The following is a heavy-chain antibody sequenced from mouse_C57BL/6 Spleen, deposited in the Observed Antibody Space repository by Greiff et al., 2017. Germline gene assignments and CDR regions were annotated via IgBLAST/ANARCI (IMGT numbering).Heavy chain of an antibody. D-gene: IGHD2-5*01. CDR1: GFSLTSYG. V-gene: IGHV2-6-1*01. J-gene: IGHJ4*01. Sequence: VQLVESGPGLVAPSQSLSITCTVSGFSLTSYGVHWVRQPPGKGLEWLVVIWSDGSTTYNSALNSRLSISKDNSKSQVFLKMNSLQTDDTAMYYCARHDSNYAYAMDYWGQGTSVTVSS. CDR3: ARHDSNYAYAMDY. CDR2: IWSDGST.